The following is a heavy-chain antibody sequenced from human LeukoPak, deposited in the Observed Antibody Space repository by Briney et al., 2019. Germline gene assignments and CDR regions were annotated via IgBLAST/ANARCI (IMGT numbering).Heavy chain of an antibody. Sequence: SETLSLTCTVSGDSISSGAYYWSWIRQPPGKGLEWIGYFYGSGSASYNPSLKSRVTISVDRSNNQFSLKMSSVTAADTAVYYCARVKPLTYGGKGWYFDLWGRGTLVTVSS. CDR1: GDSISSGAYY. V-gene: IGHV4-30-2*01. CDR2: FYGSGSA. D-gene: IGHD4-23*01. CDR3: ARVKPLTYGGKGWYFDL. J-gene: IGHJ2*01.